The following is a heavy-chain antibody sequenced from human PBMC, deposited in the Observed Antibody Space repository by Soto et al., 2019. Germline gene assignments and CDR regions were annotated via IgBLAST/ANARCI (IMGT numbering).Heavy chain of an antibody. V-gene: IGHV3-74*01. CDR1: GFTFSGYW. J-gene: IGHJ4*02. Sequence: EVQLVESGGGLVQPGGSLRLSCAASGFTFSGYWMHWVRQTPGKGLVWVSRIDSDGSRSSYADSVKGRFTISRDNAKNTLYRQMNSLRAEDTAIYYCARVGSNGWSYFDYWGQGTLVTVSS. CDR2: IDSDGSRS. D-gene: IGHD6-19*01. CDR3: ARVGSNGWSYFDY.